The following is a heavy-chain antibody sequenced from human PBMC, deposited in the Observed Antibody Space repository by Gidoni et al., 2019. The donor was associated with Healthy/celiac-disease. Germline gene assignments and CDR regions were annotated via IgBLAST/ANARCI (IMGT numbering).Heavy chain of an antibody. CDR1: GCSISSGGYS. J-gene: IGHJ2*01. CDR3: AREKRSSGYYLGCFDL. V-gene: IGHV4-30-2*01. Sequence: QLQLQESGSGLVKPSQTLSLTCAVSGCSISSGGYSWSWIRQPPGKGLEWIGYIYQSGSTYYNPSLKSRVTISVDRSKNQFSLKLSSVTAADTAVYYCAREKRSSGYYLGCFDLWGRGTLVTVSS. CDR2: IYQSGST. D-gene: IGHD3-22*01.